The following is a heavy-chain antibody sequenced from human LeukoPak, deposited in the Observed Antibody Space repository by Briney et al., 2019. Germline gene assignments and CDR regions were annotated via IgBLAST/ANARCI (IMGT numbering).Heavy chain of an antibody. CDR3: ARDLLGILEWSDGFDP. D-gene: IGHD3-3*01. V-gene: IGHV1-2*06. CDR1: GYTFTGYY. CDR2: INPNSGGT. J-gene: IGHJ5*02. Sequence: GASVKVSCKASGYTFTGYYMHWVRQAPGQGLEWMGRINPNSGGTNYAQKFQGRVTMTRDTSNSTAYMELSRLRSDDTAVYYCARDLLGILEWSDGFDPWGQGTLVTVSS.